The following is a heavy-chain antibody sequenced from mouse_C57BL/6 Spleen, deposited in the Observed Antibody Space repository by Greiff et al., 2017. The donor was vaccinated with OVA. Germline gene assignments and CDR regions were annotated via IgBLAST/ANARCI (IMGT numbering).Heavy chain of an antibody. CDR2: IYPSDSDT. CDR1: GYTFTSYW. V-gene: IGHV1-61*01. Sequence: QVQLQQPGAELVRPGSSVKLSCKASGYTFTSYWMDWVKQRPGQGLEWIGNIYPSDSDTQYYQKFKDKATLTVDKSSSTAYMQLSSLTSEDSAVYYCARPYDCDGAIAYWGQGTLVTVSA. CDR3: ARPYDCDGAIAY. D-gene: IGHD2-4*01. J-gene: IGHJ3*01.